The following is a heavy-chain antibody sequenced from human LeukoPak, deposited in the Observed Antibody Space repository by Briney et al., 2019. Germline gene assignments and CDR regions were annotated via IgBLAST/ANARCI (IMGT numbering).Heavy chain of an antibody. V-gene: IGHV4-4*07. CDR3: ARDRVSSGWDNWFDP. CDR2: IYTSGNT. Sequence: SETLSLTCTVSGGSISSYYWSWIRHPAGKGLEWIGRIYTSGNTNYNPSLKSRVTISVDTSKNQFSLKLSSVTAADTAVYYCARDRVSSGWDNWFDPWGQGTLVTVSS. CDR1: GGSISSYY. J-gene: IGHJ5*02. D-gene: IGHD6-19*01.